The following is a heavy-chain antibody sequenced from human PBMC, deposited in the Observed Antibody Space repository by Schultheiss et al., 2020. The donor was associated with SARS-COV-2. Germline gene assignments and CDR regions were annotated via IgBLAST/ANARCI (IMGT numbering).Heavy chain of an antibody. CDR2: MNIDGSII. D-gene: IGHD6-19*01. CDR1: GFTFSSYW. Sequence: GGSLRLSCAASGFTFSSYWMHWVRQAPGKGLVWVSRMNIDGSIITYADSVKGRFTISRDNVRNTLYLQMNSLRAEDTAVYYCVRVAVGGNRAFDIWGQGAMVTVSS. J-gene: IGHJ3*02. CDR3: VRVAVGGNRAFDI. V-gene: IGHV3-74*01.